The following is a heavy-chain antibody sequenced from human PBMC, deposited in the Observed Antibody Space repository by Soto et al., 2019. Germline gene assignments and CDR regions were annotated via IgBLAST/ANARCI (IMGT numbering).Heavy chain of an antibody. D-gene: IGHD5-18*01. V-gene: IGHV4-4*02. Sequence: SETLSLTCAVSGVSISSHDWWTWVRQPPGKGLEWIGESHQSGNTNYNSSLESRVTISVDTSKNQFSLKLSSVTAADTAVYYCARASNKRGNSYGPDYWGQGTLVTVSS. CDR3: ARASNKRGNSYGPDY. CDR1: GVSISSHDW. CDR2: SHQSGNT. J-gene: IGHJ4*02.